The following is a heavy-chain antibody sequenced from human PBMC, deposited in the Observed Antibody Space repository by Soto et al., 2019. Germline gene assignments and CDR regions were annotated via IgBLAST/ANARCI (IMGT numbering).Heavy chain of an antibody. CDR3: AKDLGSGYRFDY. V-gene: IGHV1-18*01. Sequence: GASVKVTCKASGYTFLKYGINWVRQAPGQGLEWMGGIQTDNDHASFAQKFEGRVTMTTDTSTRTVYMELRDLSSDDTAVYYCAKDLGSGYRFDYWGQGTPVTVSS. D-gene: IGHD3-9*01. CDR2: IQTDNDHA. CDR1: GYTFLKYG. J-gene: IGHJ4*02.